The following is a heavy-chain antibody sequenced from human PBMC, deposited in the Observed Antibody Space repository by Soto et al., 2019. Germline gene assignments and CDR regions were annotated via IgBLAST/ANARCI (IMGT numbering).Heavy chain of an antibody. CDR3: ARDQPQRPYYDILTGTYYYGMDV. V-gene: IGHV1-69*12. D-gene: IGHD3-9*01. CDR2: IIPIFGTA. Sequence: QVQLVQSGAEVKKPGSSVKVSCKASGGTFSSYAISWVRQAPGQGLEWMGGIIPIFGTANYAQKFQGRVTITADESTSTAYMELSSLRSEDTAVYYCARDQPQRPYYDILTGTYYYGMDVWGQGTTVTVSS. J-gene: IGHJ6*02. CDR1: GGTFSSYA.